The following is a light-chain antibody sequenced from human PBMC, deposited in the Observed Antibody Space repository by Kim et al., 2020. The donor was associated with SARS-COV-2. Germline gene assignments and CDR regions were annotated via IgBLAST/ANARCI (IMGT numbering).Light chain of an antibody. CDR2: LNSDGSH. CDR3: QTWGTGIRV. Sequence: ASVKLTCILSSGHSTYAIAWHQQQPEKGPRFLMKLNSDGSHSKGDGIPDRFSGSSSGTERYLTISSLQSEDEADYYCQTWGTGIRVFGGGTQLTVL. J-gene: IGLJ3*02. CDR1: SGHSTYA. V-gene: IGLV4-69*01.